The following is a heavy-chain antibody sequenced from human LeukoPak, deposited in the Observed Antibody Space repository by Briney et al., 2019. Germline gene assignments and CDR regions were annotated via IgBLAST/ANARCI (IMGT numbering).Heavy chain of an antibody. CDR1: GYTFTSYG. D-gene: IGHD2-2*01. V-gene: IGHV1-18*01. Sequence: GASVKVSCKASGYTFTSYGISWVRQAPGQGLEWMGWISAYNGNTNYAQKLQGRVTMTTDTSTSTAYMELRSLRSDDTAVYYCARVNYCSSTSCYIFDYWGQGTLVTVSS. J-gene: IGHJ4*02. CDR2: ISAYNGNT. CDR3: ARVNYCSSTSCYIFDY.